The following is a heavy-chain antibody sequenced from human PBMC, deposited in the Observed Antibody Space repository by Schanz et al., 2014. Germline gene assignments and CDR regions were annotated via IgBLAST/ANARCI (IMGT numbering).Heavy chain of an antibody. Sequence: QGQLVQSGAEVKKPGASVKVSCKASGYTFTSYGITWVRQAPGQGLEWMGWISVYHGHTNYAEKGHGRVTMTTDTSTSTAYMELRSLISDDTAVYYCARGLGDERWLDLNEAFDIWGQGTIVTVSS. CDR3: ARGLGDERWLDLNEAFDI. D-gene: IGHD6-19*01. CDR2: ISVYHGHT. V-gene: IGHV1-18*01. J-gene: IGHJ3*02. CDR1: GYTFTSYG.